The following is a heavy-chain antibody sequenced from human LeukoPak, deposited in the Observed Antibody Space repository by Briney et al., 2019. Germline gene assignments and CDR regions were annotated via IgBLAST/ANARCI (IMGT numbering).Heavy chain of an antibody. CDR3: ARALSLTYYYGSGSYWLDY. CDR2: IKQDGSEK. CDR1: GFTFSSYW. J-gene: IGHJ4*02. Sequence: PGGSLRLSCAASGFTFSSYWMSWVRQAPGKGLEWVANIKQDGSEKYYVDSVKGRFTISRDNAKNSLYLQMNSLRAEDTAVYYCARALSLTYYYGSGSYWLDYWGQGTLVTVSS. V-gene: IGHV3-7*01. D-gene: IGHD3-10*01.